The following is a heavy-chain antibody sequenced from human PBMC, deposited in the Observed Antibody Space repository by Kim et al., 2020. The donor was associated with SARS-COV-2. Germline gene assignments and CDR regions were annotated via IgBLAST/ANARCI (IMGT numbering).Heavy chain of an antibody. V-gene: IGHV1-69*13. J-gene: IGHJ4*02. Sequence: SVKVSCKASVGTFSSYAISWVRQAPGQGLEWMGGIIPIFGTANYAQKFQGRVTITADESTSTAYMELSSLRSEDTAVYYCARVFDSSGYLQSRYDYWGQGTLVTVSS. CDR3: ARVFDSSGYLQSRYDY. D-gene: IGHD3-22*01. CDR2: IIPIFGTA. CDR1: VGTFSSYA.